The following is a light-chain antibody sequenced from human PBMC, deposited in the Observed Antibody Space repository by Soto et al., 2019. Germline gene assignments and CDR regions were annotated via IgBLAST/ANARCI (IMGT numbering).Light chain of an antibody. J-gene: IGLJ1*01. CDR1: SSNIGSNT. CDR3: AAWDDSLNGYV. V-gene: IGLV1-44*01. Sequence: QPVLTQPPSASGTPGQRVTIPCSGSSSNIGSNTVNWYQQLPGTAPKLLSYSNNQRPSGVPDRFSGSKSGTSASLAISGLQSEDEADYYCAAWDDSLNGYVFGTGTKVTV. CDR2: SNN.